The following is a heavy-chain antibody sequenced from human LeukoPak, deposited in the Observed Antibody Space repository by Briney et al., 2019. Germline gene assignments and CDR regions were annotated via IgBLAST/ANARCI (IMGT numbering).Heavy chain of an antibody. CDR1: GGSFSGYY. CDR3: ARVSRRHTLDY. CDR2: INHSGST. V-gene: IGHV4-34*01. Sequence: PSETLSLTCAVYGGSFSGYYWSWIRQPPGKGLEWIGEINHSGSTNYNPSLKSRVTISVDTSKNQFSLRLSSVTAADSAVYYCARVSRRHTLDYWGQGTLVTVSS. J-gene: IGHJ4*02.